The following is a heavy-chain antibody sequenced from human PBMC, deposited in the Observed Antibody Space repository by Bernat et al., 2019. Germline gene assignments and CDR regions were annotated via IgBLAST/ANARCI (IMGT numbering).Heavy chain of an antibody. Sequence: QVQLVQSGAEVKKPGASVKVSCKASGYTFTGYYMHWVRQAPGQGLAWMGWINPNSGGTNYAQKFQGWVTMTRDTSISTAYMELSRLRSDDTAVYYCARAMATIGDNYYYYGMDVWGQGTTVTVSS. J-gene: IGHJ6*02. CDR2: INPNSGGT. CDR3: ARAMATIGDNYYYYGMDV. CDR1: GYTFTGYY. V-gene: IGHV1-2*04. D-gene: IGHD5-24*01.